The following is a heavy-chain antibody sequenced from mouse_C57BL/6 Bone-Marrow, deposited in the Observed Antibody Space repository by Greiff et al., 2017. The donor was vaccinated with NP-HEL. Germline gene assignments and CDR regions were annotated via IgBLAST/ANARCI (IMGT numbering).Heavy chain of an antibody. CDR3: ARDYYGSSLYFDV. J-gene: IGHJ1*03. Sequence: VQLQQPGAELVKPGASVKMSCKASGYTFTSYWITWVKQRPGQGLEWIGDIYPGSGSTNYNEKFKSKATLTVDTSSSTDYMQLSSLTSEDSAVYYCARDYYGSSLYFDVWGTGATVTVSS. CDR1: GYTFTSYW. CDR2: IYPGSGST. D-gene: IGHD1-1*01. V-gene: IGHV1-55*01.